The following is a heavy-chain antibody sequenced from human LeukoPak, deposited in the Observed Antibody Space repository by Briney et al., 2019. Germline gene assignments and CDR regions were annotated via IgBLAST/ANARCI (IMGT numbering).Heavy chain of an antibody. V-gene: IGHV1-2*02. Sequence: ASVKVPCKASEYSFTGYFMHWVRQAPGQGLEWMGWINPNSGGTNYAQKFQGRVTMTRDTSISTAYMELSRLRSDDTAVYYCARGWGLDYWGQGTLVTVSS. D-gene: IGHD7-27*01. CDR1: EYSFTGYF. CDR3: ARGWGLDY. J-gene: IGHJ4*02. CDR2: INPNSGGT.